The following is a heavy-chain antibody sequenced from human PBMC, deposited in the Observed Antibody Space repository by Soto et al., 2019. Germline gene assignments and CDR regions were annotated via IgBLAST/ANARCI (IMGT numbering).Heavy chain of an antibody. Sequence: GESLKISCAASGFTFSSYAMSWVRQAPGKGLEWVSAISGSGGSTYYADSVKGRFTISRDKSKKTLYLQMNSLRAEDTAVYYCAKKGFYDSSGYYLYYFDYWGQGTLVTVSS. V-gene: IGHV3-23*01. D-gene: IGHD3-22*01. J-gene: IGHJ4*02. CDR2: ISGSGGST. CDR3: AKKGFYDSSGYYLYYFDY. CDR1: GFTFSSYA.